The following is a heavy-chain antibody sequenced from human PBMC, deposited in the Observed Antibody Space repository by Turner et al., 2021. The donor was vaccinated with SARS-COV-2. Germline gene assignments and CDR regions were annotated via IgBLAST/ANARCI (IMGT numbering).Heavy chain of an antibody. V-gene: IGHV4-39*01. CDR2: IYYSGST. J-gene: IGHJ3*02. Sequence: QLQLQESGPGLVKHSETLSLHCSVHGGSISSSSYYWGWLRQPPGKGLEWIGSIYYSGSTYYNPSLKSRLSISVDTSKNQFSLNLNSVTAAYTAVYYCASPGGNSGCFFAYDIWGQGTMVTVSS. CDR3: ASPGGNSGCFFAYDI. D-gene: IGHD5-12*01. CDR1: GGSISSSSYY.